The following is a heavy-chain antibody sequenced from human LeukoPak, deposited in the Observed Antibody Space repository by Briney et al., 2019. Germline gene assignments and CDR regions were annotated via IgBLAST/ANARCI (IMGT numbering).Heavy chain of an antibody. J-gene: IGHJ4*02. CDR1: GFTFGDYP. CDR3: AKDICTRTSCRYYFDS. CDR2: ITWDGGTT. V-gene: IGHV3-43*01. D-gene: IGHD2-2*01. Sequence: GGSLTLSCTASGFTFGDYPMFWVRQAPGEGLVWVSLITWDGGTTYYADSVKGRFTVSRDNSKNSLYLQMNNLRTEDTAFYYCAKDICTRTSCRYYFDSWGQGTLVTVSS.